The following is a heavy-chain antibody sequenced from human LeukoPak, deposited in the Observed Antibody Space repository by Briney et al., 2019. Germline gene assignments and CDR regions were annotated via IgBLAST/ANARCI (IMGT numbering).Heavy chain of an antibody. V-gene: IGHV3-53*01. J-gene: IGHJ4*02. CDR2: IYASGST. CDR1: GLTVSSNY. Sequence: PGESLRLSCAASGLTVSSNYMSWVRQAPGKGLEWVSAIYASGSTYYVDSVKGRFTLSRDNSKNTLFLQMNSLRAEDTAVYYCASYDSSSRRDYWGQGTLVTVSS. D-gene: IGHD3-22*01. CDR3: ASYDSSSRRDY.